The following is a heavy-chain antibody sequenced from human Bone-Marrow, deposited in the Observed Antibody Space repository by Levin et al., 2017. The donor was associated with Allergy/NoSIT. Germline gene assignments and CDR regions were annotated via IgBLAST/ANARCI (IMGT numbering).Heavy chain of an antibody. CDR1: GYAFTGSP. CDR2: INPGNGYT. D-gene: IGHD1-26*01. J-gene: IGHJ4*02. CDR3: AREGITSGNFDY. V-gene: IGHV1-3*01. Sequence: GESLKISCKASGYAFTGSPIHWVRQAPGQGLEWMGWINPGNGYTKYSRKFQDRVTFTRDTSASAAYMELGSLTSEDTAIFYCAREGITSGNFDYWGQGSLVTVAS.